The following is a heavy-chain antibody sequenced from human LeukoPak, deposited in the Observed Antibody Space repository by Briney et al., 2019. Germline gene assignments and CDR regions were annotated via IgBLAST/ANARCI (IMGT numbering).Heavy chain of an antibody. CDR2: MSPNSGDT. V-gene: IGHV1-8*02. CDR3: ARGPPNWGYDY. CDR1: GYTFTSYY. D-gene: IGHD7-27*01. Sequence: ASVKVSCKASGYTFTSYYMHWVRQAPGQGLEWMGWMSPNSGDTGYAQKFQDRVTMTRNTSISTAYMELSSLRSDDTAVYYCARGPPNWGYDYWGPRTLVTVSS. J-gene: IGHJ4*02.